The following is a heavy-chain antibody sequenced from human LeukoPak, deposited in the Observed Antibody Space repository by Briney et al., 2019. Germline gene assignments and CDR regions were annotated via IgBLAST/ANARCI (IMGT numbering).Heavy chain of an antibody. J-gene: IGHJ6*02. CDR3: ARGVAWREYYGMDV. V-gene: IGHV1-18*01. Sequence: GASVKVSCKASGYTFTSYGISWVRQAPGQGLEWMGWISAYNGNTNYAQKLQGRVTVTTDTSTSTAYMELSRLRSDDTAVYYCARGVAWREYYGMDVWGQGTTVTVSS. D-gene: IGHD2-15*01. CDR2: ISAYNGNT. CDR1: GYTFTSYG.